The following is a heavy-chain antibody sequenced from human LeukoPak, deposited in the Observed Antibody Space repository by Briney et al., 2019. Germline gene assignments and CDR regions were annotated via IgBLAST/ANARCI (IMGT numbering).Heavy chain of an antibody. CDR2: ISASGGST. J-gene: IGHJ4*02. Sequence: EGSLRLSCAASGFTFSRYWMHWVRQAPGKGLEWVSGISASGGSTYCADSVKGRFTISRDNSKNTLYLQMNSLRAEDTAVYYCARSWGYNYALDYWGQGTLVTVSS. CDR1: GFTFSRYW. D-gene: IGHD5-18*01. CDR3: ARSWGYNYALDY. V-gene: IGHV3-23*01.